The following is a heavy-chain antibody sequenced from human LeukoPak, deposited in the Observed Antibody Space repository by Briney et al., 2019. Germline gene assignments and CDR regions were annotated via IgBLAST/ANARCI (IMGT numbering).Heavy chain of an antibody. CDR2: IYPGDSYT. CDR3: ARRAGSDSLDI. Sequence: ESLKISCKGSGYRFTSYWIAWVRQMPGKGLAWMGIIYPGDSYTTYSPSFQGQVTISADKSISTAYLQWRSLKASGTAMYYCARRAGSDSLDIWGQGTMVTVPS. CDR1: GYRFTSYW. V-gene: IGHV5-51*01. D-gene: IGHD3-10*01. J-gene: IGHJ3*02.